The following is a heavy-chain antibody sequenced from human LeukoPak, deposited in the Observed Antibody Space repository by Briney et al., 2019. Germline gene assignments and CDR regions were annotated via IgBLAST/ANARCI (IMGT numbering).Heavy chain of an antibody. CDR1: GYTFTSYY. D-gene: IGHD3-3*01. J-gene: IGHJ4*02. V-gene: IGHV1-46*01. CDR3: ARAYYDFWSGYYTPFDF. Sequence: ASVKVSCKASGYTFTSYYMHWVRRAPGQGLEWMGIINPSGGSTSYAQKFQGRVTMTRDMSTSTVYMELSSLRSEDTAVYYCARAYYDFWSGYYTPFDFWGQGTLVTVSS. CDR2: INPSGGST.